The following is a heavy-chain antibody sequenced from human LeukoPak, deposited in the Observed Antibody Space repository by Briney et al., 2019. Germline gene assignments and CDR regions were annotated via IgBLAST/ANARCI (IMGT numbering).Heavy chain of an antibody. CDR2: IYHSGST. D-gene: IGHD3-22*01. Sequence: SETLSLTCAVYGGSFSGYYSGWIRQPPGKGLEWIGSIYHSGSTYYNPSLKSRVTISVDTSKNQFSLKLSSVTAADTAVYYCARDFSGYYYGDFDYWGQGTLVTVSS. V-gene: IGHV4-38-2*02. CDR3: ARDFSGYYYGDFDY. J-gene: IGHJ4*02. CDR1: GGSFSGYY.